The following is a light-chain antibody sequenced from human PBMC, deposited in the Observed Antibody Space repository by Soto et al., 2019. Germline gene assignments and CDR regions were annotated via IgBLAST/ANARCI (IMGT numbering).Light chain of an antibody. CDR1: QTIDSW. V-gene: IGKV1-5*03. Sequence: DIQMTQSPSTLSASVGDRVTITCRASQTIDSWLAWYQQRPGQPPNLLIYKASTLASGVPSRFSGSGSGTEVTLTINSLQPDGFATYYCQQYHIYSGTFGQGTKVEIK. J-gene: IGKJ1*01. CDR3: QQYHIYSGT. CDR2: KAS.